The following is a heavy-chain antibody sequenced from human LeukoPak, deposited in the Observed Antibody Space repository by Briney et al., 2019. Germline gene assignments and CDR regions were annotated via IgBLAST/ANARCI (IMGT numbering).Heavy chain of an antibody. J-gene: IGHJ4*02. CDR3: ARILRGYSYGNCFDY. D-gene: IGHD5-18*01. CDR1: GFSFSGYW. V-gene: IGHV3-7*03. CDR2: IKQDGSVK. Sequence: GGSLRLSCAASGFSFSGYWMSWVRQTPGKGLEWVANIKQDGSVKNSVDSMKGRFTISRDNTKNSLYLEMNSLKAEDTAVYYCARILRGYSYGNCFDYWGQGTLVTVSS.